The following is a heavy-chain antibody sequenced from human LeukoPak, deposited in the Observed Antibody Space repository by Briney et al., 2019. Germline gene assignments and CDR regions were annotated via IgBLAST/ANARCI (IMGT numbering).Heavy chain of an antibody. D-gene: IGHD3-10*01. CDR3: ARDLDYYGSGSYYYFES. V-gene: IGHV4-39*07. CDR2: IFYSGST. CDR1: SGSISTSNYY. Sequence: SETLSLTCTVSSGSISTSNYYWGWVRQPPGKALEWIGNIFYSGSTYYSPSLKSRVTISLDTSKNQFSLKLNSVTAADTAVYYCARDLDYYGSGSYYYFESWGQGTLVTVSS. J-gene: IGHJ4*02.